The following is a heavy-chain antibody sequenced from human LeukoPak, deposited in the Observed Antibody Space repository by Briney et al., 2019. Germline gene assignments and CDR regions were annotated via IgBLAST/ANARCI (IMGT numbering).Heavy chain of an antibody. CDR3: VRGNTNYDFWSGSVRYFDL. CDR2: IKSDGTSI. CDR1: GFTFSNYW. V-gene: IGHV3-74*01. J-gene: IGHJ2*01. Sequence: TGGSLRLSCAASGFTFSNYWMHWVRQAPGKGLVWVSHIKSDGTSIHFADSVKGRFSISRDNVKNTLHLQMNSLRAEDTAVYYCVRGNTNYDFWSGSVRYFDLWGRGTPVIVSS. D-gene: IGHD3-3*01.